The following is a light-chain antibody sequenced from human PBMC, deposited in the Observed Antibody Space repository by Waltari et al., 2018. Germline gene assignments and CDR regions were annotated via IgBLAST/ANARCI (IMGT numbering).Light chain of an antibody. V-gene: IGLV2-14*03. CDR3: SSYTSSTSVV. CDR2: DVN. J-gene: IGLJ2*01. Sequence: QSALTQPASVSGSPGQSITISCTGTSSDVGGYNFVSWYQHHPGKAPKLLIYDVNNRPSCVSDLFSGSKSGNTASLTISGLQAEDEADYYCSSYTSSTSVVFGGGTQLTVL. CDR1: SSDVGGYNF.